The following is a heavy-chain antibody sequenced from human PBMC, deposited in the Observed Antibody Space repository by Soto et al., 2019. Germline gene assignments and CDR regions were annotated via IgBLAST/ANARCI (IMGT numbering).Heavy chain of an antibody. J-gene: IGHJ4*02. CDR1: GYSFTSYW. CDR3: AASRSGYSYGYFWPQDPLIDY. D-gene: IGHD5-18*01. V-gene: IGHV5-10-1*01. CDR2: IDPSDSYT. Sequence: PGESLKISCKGSGYSFTSYWISWVRQMPGKGLEWMGRIDPSDSYTNYSPSFQGHVTISADKSISTAYLQWSSLKASDTAMYYCAASRSGYSYGYFWPQDPLIDYWGQGTLVTVSS.